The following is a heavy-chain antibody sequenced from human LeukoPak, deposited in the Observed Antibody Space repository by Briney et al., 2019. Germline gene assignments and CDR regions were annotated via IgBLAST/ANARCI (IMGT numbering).Heavy chain of an antibody. D-gene: IGHD4-17*01. Sequence: GASVKAPCKVSGYTLTEISMHWVRQAPGQGLEWMGGFNPEDVETIYARSFQGRLTVTEDTSTDTAYMELSSLRAEDTAMYYCATEIVGYGDVHYFDSWGQGTLVTVSS. V-gene: IGHV1-24*01. CDR3: ATEIVGYGDVHYFDS. CDR1: GYTLTEIS. J-gene: IGHJ4*02. CDR2: FNPEDVET.